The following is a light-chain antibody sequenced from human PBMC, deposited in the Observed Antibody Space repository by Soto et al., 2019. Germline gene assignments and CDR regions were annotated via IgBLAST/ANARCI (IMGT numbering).Light chain of an antibody. CDR3: QHYNSYSEA. CDR2: KAS. CDR1: QTISSW. Sequence: IKMNHSPSTLSGSVGDRVTITVRASQTISSWLAWYQQKPGKAPKLLIYKASTLKSGVPSRFSGSGSGTEFTLTISSLQPDDFATYYCQHYNSYSEAFGQGTKVDIK. V-gene: IGKV1-5*03. J-gene: IGKJ1*01.